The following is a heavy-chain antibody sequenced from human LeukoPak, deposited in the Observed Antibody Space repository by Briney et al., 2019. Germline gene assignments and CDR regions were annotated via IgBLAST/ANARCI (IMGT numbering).Heavy chain of an antibody. CDR3: TRGQPRWFDP. CDR2: IRTKANSYAT. Sequence: PGGSLRLSCAASGFTFSGSAMHWVPQASGKGLEWVGRIRTKANSYATTYAASVKGRFTMSRDDSKKTAFLQINSLKTEDTAVYYCTRGQPRWFDPWGRGTLVTVSS. D-gene: IGHD1-14*01. CDR1: GFTFSGSA. V-gene: IGHV3-73*01. J-gene: IGHJ5*02.